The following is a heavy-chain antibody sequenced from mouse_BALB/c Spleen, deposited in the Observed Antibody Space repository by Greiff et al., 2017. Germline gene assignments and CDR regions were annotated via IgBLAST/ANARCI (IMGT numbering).Heavy chain of an antibody. J-gene: IGHJ4*01. Sequence: VQLQQSGAELVKPGASVKLSCTASGFNIKDTYMHWVKQRPEQGLEWIGRIDPANGNTKYDPKFQGKATITADTSSNTAYLQLSSLTSEDTAVYYCARWLLSAMDYWGQGTSVTVSP. CDR2: IDPANGNT. D-gene: IGHD2-3*01. CDR3: ARWLLSAMDY. CDR1: GFNIKDTY. V-gene: IGHV14-3*02.